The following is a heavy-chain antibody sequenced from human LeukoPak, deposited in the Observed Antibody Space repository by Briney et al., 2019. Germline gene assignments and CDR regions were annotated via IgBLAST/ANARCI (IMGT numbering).Heavy chain of an antibody. Sequence: ASVKVSCKASGYTFTSYAMNWVRQAPGQGLEWMGWINTNTGNPTYAQGFTGRFVFSLDTSVSTAYLQISSLKAEDTAVYYCARDHLRGSYYYYYGMDVWGQGTTVTVSS. CDR2: INTNTGNP. D-gene: IGHD3-16*01. J-gene: IGHJ6*02. CDR3: ARDHLRGSYYYYYGMDV. V-gene: IGHV7-4-1*02. CDR1: GYTFTSYA.